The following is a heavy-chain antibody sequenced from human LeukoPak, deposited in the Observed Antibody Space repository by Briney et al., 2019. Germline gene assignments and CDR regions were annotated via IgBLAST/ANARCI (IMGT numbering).Heavy chain of an antibody. Sequence: SGTLSLTCGVSGSSITNTNYWTGVRQPPGKGLEWIGEVNLPGSTNYNPSLMGRVAISVDTSENHISLQLTSVTAADTAVYYCAREGGPYRPLDYSGQGTLVTVSS. J-gene: IGHJ4*02. CDR2: VNLPGST. CDR3: AREGGPYRPLDY. CDR1: GSSITNTNY. V-gene: IGHV4-4*02.